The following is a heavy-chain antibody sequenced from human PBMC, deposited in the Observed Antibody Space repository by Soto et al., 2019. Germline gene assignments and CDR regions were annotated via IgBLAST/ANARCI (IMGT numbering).Heavy chain of an antibody. CDR3: ARDRQAAAMIDY. CDR1: GGSISSGGYY. J-gene: IGHJ4*02. CDR2: IYYSGST. Sequence: TLSLTFTVSGGSISSGGYYWSWIRQHPGKGLEWIGYIYYSGSTYYNPSLKSRVTISVDTSKNQFSLKLSSVTAADTAVYYCARDRQAAAMIDYWGQGTLVTVSS. V-gene: IGHV4-31*03. D-gene: IGHD2-2*01.